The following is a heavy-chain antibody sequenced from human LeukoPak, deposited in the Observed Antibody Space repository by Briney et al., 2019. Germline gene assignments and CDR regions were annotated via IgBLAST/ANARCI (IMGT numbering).Heavy chain of an antibody. CDR3: ARSHTAMVSDY. CDR2: ISSGSSDI. J-gene: IGHJ4*02. CDR1: GFTFSTYS. V-gene: IGHV3-21*01. Sequence: GGSLRLSCAASGFTFSTYSMSWVRQAPGKGLEWVSSISSGSSDIYYADSVKGRFTISRDNAKNSLYLQMSSLRAEDTAMYYCARSHTAMVSDYWGQGTLVTVSS. D-gene: IGHD5-18*01.